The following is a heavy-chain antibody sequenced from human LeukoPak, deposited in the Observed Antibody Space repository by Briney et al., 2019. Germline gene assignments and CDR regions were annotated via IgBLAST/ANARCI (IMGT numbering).Heavy chain of an antibody. CDR3: AREGTHPIKSITMIGNAFDI. Sequence: GASVKVSCKASGYTFTGYYMHWVRQAPGQGLEWMGWINPNSGGTNYAQKFQGRVTMTRDTSISTAYMELSRLRSDDTAVYYCAREGTHPIKSITMIGNAFDIWGQGTMVTVSS. CDR1: GYTFTGYY. J-gene: IGHJ3*02. D-gene: IGHD3-22*01. V-gene: IGHV1-2*02. CDR2: INPNSGGT.